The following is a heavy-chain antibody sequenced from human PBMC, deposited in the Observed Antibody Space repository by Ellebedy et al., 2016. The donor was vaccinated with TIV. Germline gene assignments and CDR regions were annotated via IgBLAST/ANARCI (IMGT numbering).Heavy chain of an antibody. V-gene: IGHV3-30*02. CDR2: IQYDGSNK. Sequence: GESLKISCAASGFTFITYGMHCVRQAPGKGLEWVAFIQYDGSNKNYADSVKGRVTISRDNSKNTLYLQMNSLRAEDTAVYYCAKEREPAVAADYWGQGTLVTVSS. CDR3: AKEREPAVAADY. CDR1: GFTFITYG. J-gene: IGHJ4*02. D-gene: IGHD2-15*01.